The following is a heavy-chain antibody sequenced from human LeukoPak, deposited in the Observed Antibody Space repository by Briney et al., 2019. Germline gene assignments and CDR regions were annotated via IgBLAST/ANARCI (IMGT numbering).Heavy chain of an antibody. CDR1: GGSIRSYY. CDR2: ISDSGST. CDR3: AGMAYGDPHFYWYFDL. V-gene: IGHV4-59*01. J-gene: IGHJ2*01. D-gene: IGHD4-17*01. Sequence: SETLSLTCTVSGGSIRSYYWSWIRQAPGKELDWIGYISDSGSTNYNPSLKSRVTISEDPSKNQLSLKLSSVTAADTAVYHCAGMAYGDPHFYWYFDLWGRGTLVTVSS.